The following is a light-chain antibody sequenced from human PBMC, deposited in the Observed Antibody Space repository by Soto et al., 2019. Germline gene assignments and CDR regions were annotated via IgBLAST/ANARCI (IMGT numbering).Light chain of an antibody. J-gene: IGKJ5*01. CDR3: QQSYTAPSIN. Sequence: DIQMTQSPSSLSASVGYKVTITFRSSQSISSSLNWYQQKSGKAPNLLIYGVSRLQGGVPSRFSGSGSGTDFTLSISSLQPEDFATYYCQQSYTAPSINFGQGTRLEIK. V-gene: IGKV1-39*01. CDR1: QSISSS. CDR2: GVS.